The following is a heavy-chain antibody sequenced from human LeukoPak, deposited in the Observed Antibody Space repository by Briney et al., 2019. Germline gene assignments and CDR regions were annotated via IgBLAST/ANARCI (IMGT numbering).Heavy chain of an antibody. V-gene: IGHV3-7*01. CDR2: IKEDGSEE. CDR1: GFTFSSYA. Sequence: GGSLRLSCAASGFTFSSYAMSWVRQAPGKGLEWVANIKEDGSEEYHVDSVKGRFTISRDNAKKSLYLQMNSLRAEDTAVYYCARRGYFDLWGRGTLVTVSS. CDR3: ARRGYFDL. J-gene: IGHJ2*01.